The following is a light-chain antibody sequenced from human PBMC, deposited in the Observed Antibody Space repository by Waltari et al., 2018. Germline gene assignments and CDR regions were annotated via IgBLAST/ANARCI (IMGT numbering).Light chain of an antibody. CDR1: DSNVGGNT. J-gene: IGLJ1*01. V-gene: IGLV1-44*01. CDR3: EAWDDSLTGSYV. CDR2: SND. Sequence: QSVLTQPPSASGTPGQRVTISCSGRDSNVGGNTVNWYQQLPGPAPKLLIHSNDQRPPGVPDRFSGSKSGTSASLVISGLQSEDEADYFCEAWDDSLTGSYVFGSGTKVTVL.